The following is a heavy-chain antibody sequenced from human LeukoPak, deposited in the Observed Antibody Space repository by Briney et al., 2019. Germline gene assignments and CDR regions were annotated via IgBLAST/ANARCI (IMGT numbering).Heavy chain of an antibody. CDR2: INPSGGST. J-gene: IGHJ6*03. Sequence: EASVKVSCKASGYTFTSYYMHWVRQAPGQGLEWMGIINPSGGSTSYAQKFQGRVTMTRDMSTSTVYMELSSLRSEDTAVYYCARAELAAAGTSFNIYYYYYMDVWGKGTTVTISS. CDR3: ARAELAAAGTSFNIYYYYYMDV. CDR1: GYTFTSYY. D-gene: IGHD6-13*01. V-gene: IGHV1-46*01.